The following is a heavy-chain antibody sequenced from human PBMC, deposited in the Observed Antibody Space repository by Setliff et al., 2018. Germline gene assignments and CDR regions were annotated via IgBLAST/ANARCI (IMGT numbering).Heavy chain of an antibody. CDR2: ISSSGSTI. D-gene: IGHD2-15*01. V-gene: IGHV3-11*01. J-gene: IGHJ4*02. CDR1: GFTFSDYY. Sequence: GGSLRLSCAASGFTFSDYYMSWIRQALGKGLEWVSYISSSGSTIYYADSVKGRFTISRDNAKNSLYLQMNSLRAEDTAVYYCARDPDRLGYCSGGSCSTFDYWGQGTLVTVSS. CDR3: ARDPDRLGYCSGGSCSTFDY.